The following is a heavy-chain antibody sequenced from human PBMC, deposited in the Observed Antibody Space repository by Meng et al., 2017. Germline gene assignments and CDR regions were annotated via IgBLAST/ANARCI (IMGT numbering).Heavy chain of an antibody. V-gene: IGHV3-7*01. Sequence: EVQLVESGGGLVQPGGSLRLSCAASGFTFRNYWMSWVRQAPGTGLEWVANIKQDGSEKYYVDSVKGRFTISRDNAKNSLYLQMNSLRAEDTAVYYCASHDYGDYASFDYWGQGTLVTVSS. D-gene: IGHD4-17*01. CDR3: ASHDYGDYASFDY. CDR2: IKQDGSEK. CDR1: GFTFRNYW. J-gene: IGHJ4*02.